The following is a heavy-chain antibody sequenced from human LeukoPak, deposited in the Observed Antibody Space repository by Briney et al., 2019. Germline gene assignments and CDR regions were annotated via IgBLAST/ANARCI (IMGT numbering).Heavy chain of an antibody. CDR2: ISYDGSNK. V-gene: IGHV3-30-3*01. Sequence: GGSLRLSCAASGFTFSSYAMHWVRQAPGKGLEWVAVISYDGSNKYYADSVKGRFTISRDNSKNTLYLQMNSLRAEDTAVYYCARDLGFLEWYLDYWGQGTLVTVSS. CDR1: GFTFSSYA. D-gene: IGHD3-3*01. CDR3: ARDLGFLEWYLDY. J-gene: IGHJ4*02.